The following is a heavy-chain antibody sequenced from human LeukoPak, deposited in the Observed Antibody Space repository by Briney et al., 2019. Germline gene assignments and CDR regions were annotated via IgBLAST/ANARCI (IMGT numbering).Heavy chain of an antibody. V-gene: IGHV4-39*01. Sequence: PSETLSLTCTVSGVSISSSSYYWGWIRQPPGTGLEWIGSIYYSGSTYYNPSLKSRVTISVDTSKNQFSLKLSSVTAADTAVYYCARRRDGDYEFDYWGQGTLVTVSS. D-gene: IGHD2-21*02. J-gene: IGHJ4*02. CDR1: GVSISSSSYY. CDR2: IYYSGST. CDR3: ARRRDGDYEFDY.